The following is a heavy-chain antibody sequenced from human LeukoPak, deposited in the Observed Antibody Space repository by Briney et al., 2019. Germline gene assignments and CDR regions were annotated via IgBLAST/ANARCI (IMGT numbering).Heavy chain of an antibody. CDR1: GFSLRTSGVG. V-gene: IGHV2-5*02. CDR2: IYWDDDK. CDR3: VHIEGSCLGYCRSTASLYYGMDV. Sequence: KESGPTLVKPTQTLTLTCTFSGFSLRTSGVGVGWIRQPPGKALEWLALIYWDDDKRYSPSLKNRLTITKDTSQNQVVLTMTNMDPVDTATYYCVHIEGSCLGYCRSTASLYYGMDVWGQGTTVTVSS. D-gene: IGHD2-2*01. J-gene: IGHJ6*02.